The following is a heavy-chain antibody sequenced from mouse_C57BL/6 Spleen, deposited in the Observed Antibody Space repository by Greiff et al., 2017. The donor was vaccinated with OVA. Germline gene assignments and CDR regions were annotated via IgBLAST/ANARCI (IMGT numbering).Heavy chain of an antibody. CDR1: GYTFTSYW. Sequence: QVQLQQSGAELVKPGASVKLSCKASGYTFTSYWMQWVKQRPGQGLEWIGEIDPSDSYTNYNQKFKGKATLTVDTSSSTAYMQLSSLTSEDSAVYYCARIGETGYWYFDVWGTGTTVTVSS. V-gene: IGHV1-50*01. CDR3: ARIGETGYWYFDV. J-gene: IGHJ1*03. CDR2: IDPSDSYT. D-gene: IGHD4-1*01.